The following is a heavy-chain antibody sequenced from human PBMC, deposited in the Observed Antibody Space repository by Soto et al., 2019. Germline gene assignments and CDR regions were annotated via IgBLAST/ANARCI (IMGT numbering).Heavy chain of an antibody. CDR2: ISAYNGNT. V-gene: IGHV1-18*01. D-gene: IGHD6-13*01. Sequence: QVQLVQSGAEVKKPGASVKVSCKASGYTFTSYGLSWVRQDPGPGLEWMGWISAYNGNTNYAQKLQGRVTMTTDTSTSTAYMELRSLSSDDTAVYYCARGIAAAASNWFDPWGQGTLVTVSS. CDR1: GYTFTSYG. CDR3: ARGIAAAASNWFDP. J-gene: IGHJ5*02.